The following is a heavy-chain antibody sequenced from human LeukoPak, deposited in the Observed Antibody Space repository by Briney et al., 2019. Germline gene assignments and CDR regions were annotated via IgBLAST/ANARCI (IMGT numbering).Heavy chain of an antibody. CDR1: GFTFSSYS. CDR3: ANSGYSGSYSHFDY. D-gene: IGHD1-26*01. V-gene: IGHV3-21*01. CDR2: ISSSSSYI. Sequence: PGGSLRLSCAASGFTFSSYSMNWVRQAPGKGLEWVSSISSSSSYIYYADSVKGRFTISRDNAKNSLYLQMNSLGAEDTAVYYCANSGYSGSYSHFDYWGQGTLVTVSS. J-gene: IGHJ4*02.